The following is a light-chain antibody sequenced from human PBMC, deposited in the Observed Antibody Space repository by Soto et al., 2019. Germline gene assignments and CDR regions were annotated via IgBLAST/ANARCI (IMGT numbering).Light chain of an antibody. CDR2: AAS. V-gene: IGKV1-27*01. Sequence: DVQLTQSPSSLSASVGDRVTITCRASQGINNYLAWYKQKPGKVPNLLIYAASILQSGVPSRFSGNGSGTDFTLTISSLQPEDVATYYCQKFNSVPTFGGGTKVEI. CDR1: QGINNY. CDR3: QKFNSVPT. J-gene: IGKJ4*01.